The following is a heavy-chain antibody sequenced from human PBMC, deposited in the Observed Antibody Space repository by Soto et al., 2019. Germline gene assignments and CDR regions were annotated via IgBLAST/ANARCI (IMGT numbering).Heavy chain of an antibody. Sequence: EVQLVESGGGLVQPGGSLRLSCVDSGFTFSSYWMSWVRQAPVKGLERVGNIKQDGSEENYVDSLKGRCTISGDNAKNSMYLQMNSLRAEDTAVYYCASIAATGRGWDVWGQGTTVVVSS. CDR1: GFTFSSYW. D-gene: IGHD6-13*01. CDR2: IKQDGSEE. V-gene: IGHV3-7*01. CDR3: ASIAATGRGWDV. J-gene: IGHJ6*02.